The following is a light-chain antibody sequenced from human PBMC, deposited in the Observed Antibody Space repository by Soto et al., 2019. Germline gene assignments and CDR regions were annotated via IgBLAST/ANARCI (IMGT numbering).Light chain of an antibody. J-gene: IGKJ1*01. CDR2: GAS. Sequence: EIVLTQSPGTLSLSPGERATLSCRASQSVSSNYLAWYQQKSGQAPRLLIYGASSRVTGIPDRFSGSGSGTDFTLTISSLEPEDFAVYYCQQYGGSPRTFGQGTRVEIK. V-gene: IGKV3-20*01. CDR1: QSVSSNY. CDR3: QQYGGSPRT.